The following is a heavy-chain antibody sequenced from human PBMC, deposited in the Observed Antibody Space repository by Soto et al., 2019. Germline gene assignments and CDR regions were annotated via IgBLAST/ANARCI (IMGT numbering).Heavy chain of an antibody. Sequence: SVKVSCKASGGTFSSYAISWVRQAPGQGLEWMGGIIPIFGTANYAQKFQGRVTITADESTSTAYMELSSLRSEDTAVYYCATKRGSTGYSSSWRNDYGMDVWGQGTTVTVSS. J-gene: IGHJ6*02. CDR2: IIPIFGTA. V-gene: IGHV1-69*13. CDR3: ATKRGSTGYSSSWRNDYGMDV. CDR1: GGTFSSYA. D-gene: IGHD6-13*01.